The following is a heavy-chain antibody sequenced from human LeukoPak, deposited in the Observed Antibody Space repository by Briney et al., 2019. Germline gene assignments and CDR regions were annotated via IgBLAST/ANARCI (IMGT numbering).Heavy chain of an antibody. CDR3: AREGARDSSGYYGDAFDI. CDR2: ISSSNSYI. V-gene: IGHV3-21*01. D-gene: IGHD3-22*01. J-gene: IGHJ3*02. Sequence: SGGSLRLSCAASGFTFSSYSMNWVRQAPGKGLEWVSSISSSNSYIYYADSVKGRFTISRDNAKNSLYLQMNSLRAEDTALYYCAREGARDSSGYYGDAFDIWGQGTMVTVSS. CDR1: GFTFSSYS.